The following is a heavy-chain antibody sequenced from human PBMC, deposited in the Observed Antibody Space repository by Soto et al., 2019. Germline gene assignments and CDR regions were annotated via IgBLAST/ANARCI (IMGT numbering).Heavy chain of an antibody. J-gene: IGHJ6*04. CDR2: ISAYNGNT. D-gene: IGHD6-13*01. CDR3: ARGYSSSPGYYYCCMDF. CDR1: GYTFTSYG. Sequence: ASVKVSCKASGYTFTSYGISWVRQAPGQGLEWMGWISAYNGNTNYAQKLQGRVTMTTDTSTSTAYMELRSLRSDDTAVYYCARGYSSSPGYYYCCMDFWGTGTTVTVSS. V-gene: IGHV1-18*01.